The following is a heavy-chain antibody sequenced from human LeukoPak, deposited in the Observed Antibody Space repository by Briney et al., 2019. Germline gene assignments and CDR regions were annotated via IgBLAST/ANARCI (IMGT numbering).Heavy chain of an antibody. Sequence: ASVKVSCKASGYTFTGYYMHWVRQAPGQGLEWMGWINPNSGGTNYAQEFQGRVTMTRDTSISTAYMELSRLRSDDTAVYYCARDRRTAMVTYDYWGQGTLVTVSS. CDR3: ARDRRTAMVTYDY. J-gene: IGHJ4*02. D-gene: IGHD5-18*01. CDR2: INPNSGGT. V-gene: IGHV1-2*02. CDR1: GYTFTGYY.